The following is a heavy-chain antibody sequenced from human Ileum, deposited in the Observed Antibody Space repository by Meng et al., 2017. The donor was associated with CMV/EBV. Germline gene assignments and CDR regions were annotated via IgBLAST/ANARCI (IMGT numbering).Heavy chain of an antibody. J-gene: IGHJ4*02. CDR1: GGSISSSSHY. D-gene: IGHD4-11*01. CDR2: IYSSGST. Sequence: SETLSLTCTVSGGSISSSSHYWGWIRQPPGKGLEWIGSIYSSGSTYYIPSLRSRVTISLDTSNNQFSLKLTSVTAADTAVYYCARVGRGMTTTNVHFDYWGQGTLVTVSS. CDR3: ARVGRGMTTTNVHFDY. V-gene: IGHV4-39*07.